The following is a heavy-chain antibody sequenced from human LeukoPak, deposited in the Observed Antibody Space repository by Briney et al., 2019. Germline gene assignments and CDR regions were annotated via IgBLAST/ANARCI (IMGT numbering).Heavy chain of an antibody. V-gene: IGHV4-4*02. CDR1: GGSISSSNW. J-gene: IGHJ4*02. D-gene: IGHD3-3*01. Sequence: SETLSLTCAVSGGSISSSNWGSSVRQPPGKGLEWNGEIYHSGSTNYNPSLKSGVTISVDKSKNQYSLKLSSVTAADTAVDYCARAFGVVIYFDYWGQGTLVTVS. CDR3: ARAFGVVIYFDY. CDR2: IYHSGST.